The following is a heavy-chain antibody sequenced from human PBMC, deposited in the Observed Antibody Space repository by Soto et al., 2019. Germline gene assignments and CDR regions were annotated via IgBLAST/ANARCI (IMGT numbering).Heavy chain of an antibody. CDR2: ISYDGSNK. Sequence: GGSLRLSCAASGFTFSSYGMHWVRQAPGKGLEWVAVISYDGSNKYYADSVKGRFTISGDNSKNTLYLQMNSLRAEDTAVYYCAKDRQPLPGSGSRGPFDYWGQGTLVTVSS. J-gene: IGHJ4*02. CDR3: AKDRQPLPGSGSRGPFDY. D-gene: IGHD1-26*01. V-gene: IGHV3-30*18. CDR1: GFTFSSYG.